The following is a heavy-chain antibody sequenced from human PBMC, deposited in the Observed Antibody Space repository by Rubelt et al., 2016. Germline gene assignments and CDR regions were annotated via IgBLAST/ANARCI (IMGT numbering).Heavy chain of an antibody. Sequence: QLVESGGGLIQPGGSLRLSCAASGFSVRSKYMSWVRQAPGRGLEWVSLLHSSDSPYYADSVKGRFTISRDNSKNTLFLQMNSLRTEDTAVYYCAKNFDYNNYDSWGQGALVTVSS. CDR3: AKNFDYNNYDS. J-gene: IGHJ5*01. CDR1: GFSVRSKY. V-gene: IGHV3-66*03. D-gene: IGHD4-11*01. CDR2: LHSSDSP.